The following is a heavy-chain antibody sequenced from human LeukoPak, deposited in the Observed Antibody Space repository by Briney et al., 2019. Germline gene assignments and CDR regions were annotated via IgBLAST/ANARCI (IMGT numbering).Heavy chain of an antibody. Sequence: SETLSLTCTVSGGSISSYYWSWIRQPPGKGLEWIGYIYYSGSTNYNPSLKSRGTISVDTSKNQFSLKLSSVTAADTAVYYCARASVRCYSTSCYAGWFDPWGQGTLVTVSS. CDR2: IYYSGST. CDR3: ARASVRCYSTSCYAGWFDP. V-gene: IGHV4-59*01. D-gene: IGHD2-2*01. J-gene: IGHJ5*02. CDR1: GGSISSYY.